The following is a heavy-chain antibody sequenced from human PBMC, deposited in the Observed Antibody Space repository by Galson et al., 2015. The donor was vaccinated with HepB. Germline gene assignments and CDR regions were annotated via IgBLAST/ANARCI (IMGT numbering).Heavy chain of an antibody. D-gene: IGHD3-10*01. Sequence: SVKVSCKASGYTFTGYYMHWVRQAPGQGLEWVGRINPNSGGTNHAQKFQGRVTMTSDTSISTAYMELSRLRSDDTAVFYCARDLGTVYGSGSYYLDYWGQVTLVTVSS. J-gene: IGHJ4*02. CDR2: INPNSGGT. V-gene: IGHV1-2*06. CDR1: GYTFTGYY. CDR3: ARDLGTVYGSGSYYLDY.